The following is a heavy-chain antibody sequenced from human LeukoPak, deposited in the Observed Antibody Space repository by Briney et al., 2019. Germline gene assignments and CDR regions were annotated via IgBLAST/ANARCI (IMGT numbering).Heavy chain of an antibody. CDR3: AKDRRSQWLVQDY. D-gene: IGHD6-19*01. J-gene: IGHJ4*02. CDR2: ISGSGGST. V-gene: IGHV3-23*01. CDR1: GFTFSSYA. Sequence: GGSLRLSCAASGFTFSSYAMSWVRQAPGEGLEWVSAISGSGGSTYYADSVKGRITISRDNSKNTLYLQMNSLRAEDTAVYYCAKDRRSQWLVQDYWGQGTLVTVSS.